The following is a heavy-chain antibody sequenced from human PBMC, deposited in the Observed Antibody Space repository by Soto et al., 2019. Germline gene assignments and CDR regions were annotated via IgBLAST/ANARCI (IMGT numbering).Heavy chain of an antibody. J-gene: IGHJ4*02. Sequence: LXLSCSVSGGSISSSSFNWDWIRQPPGKGLEWIGTIYYDGSTDYNPSLKSLAIISVDTSKNEFSLKLTSVTAADTAVYFCARGPPHGHYYGSGTSYWGPGTLVTVSS. CDR1: GGSISSSSFN. V-gene: IGHV4-39*07. CDR3: ARGPPHGHYYGSGTSY. CDR2: IYYDGST. D-gene: IGHD3-10*01.